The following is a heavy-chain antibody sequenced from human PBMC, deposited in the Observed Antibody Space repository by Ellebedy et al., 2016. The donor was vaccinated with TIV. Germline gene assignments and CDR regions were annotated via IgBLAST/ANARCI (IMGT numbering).Heavy chain of an antibody. CDR3: AGSPSTGY. Sequence: GESLKISCAASGFSVHNNYMSWVHQAPGKGLEWVSVIYSGGSTYYADSVKGRFTISRDKSKNTLYLQMNSLRAEDTAVYYCAGSPSTGYWGRGTLVTVSS. V-gene: IGHV3-53*01. CDR1: GFSVHNNY. CDR2: IYSGGST. D-gene: IGHD4-17*01. J-gene: IGHJ4*02.